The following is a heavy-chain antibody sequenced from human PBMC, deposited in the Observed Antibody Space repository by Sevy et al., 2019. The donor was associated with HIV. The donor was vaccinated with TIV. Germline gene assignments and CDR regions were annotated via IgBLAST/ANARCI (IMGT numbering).Heavy chain of an antibody. D-gene: IGHD2-21*01. CDR3: ARVAGGENYDYGIDV. V-gene: IGHV4-39*01. J-gene: IGHJ6*02. Sequence: SETLSLTCTVSGGSITSSGHYWGWIRQSPGKGLEWIGAVYYVGNSYANPSLTSRFTISADTSKNLFSLSLTSLTAADTAIYYCARVAGGENYDYGIDVWGLGTSVTVSS. CDR2: VYYVGNS. CDR1: GGSITSSGHY.